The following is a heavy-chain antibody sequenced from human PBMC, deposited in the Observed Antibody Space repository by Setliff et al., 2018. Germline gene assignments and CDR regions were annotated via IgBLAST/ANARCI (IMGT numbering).Heavy chain of an antibody. CDR2: FSSRNDYI. V-gene: IGHV3-21*01. CDR1: GFSFSNYA. Sequence: RLSCEASGFSFSNYAMNWVRQAPGKGLEWVASFSSRNDYIYHADSVKGRFTISRDNAKTSLYLQMDSLRVEDTAVYFCARSPGWIPWFDSWGQGTLVTVS. J-gene: IGHJ5*01. D-gene: IGHD5-18*01. CDR3: ARSPGWIPWFDS.